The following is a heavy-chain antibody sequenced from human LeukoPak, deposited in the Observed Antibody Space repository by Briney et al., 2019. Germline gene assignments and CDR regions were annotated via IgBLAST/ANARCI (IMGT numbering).Heavy chain of an antibody. D-gene: IGHD6-6*01. CDR3: ARRRWSSSSVIGY. V-gene: IGHV4-34*01. CDR1: GGSLSGYY. J-gene: IGHJ4*02. CDR2: INHSGSI. Sequence: SETLPLTCGMYGGSLSGYYWSWIRQSPDGVLEWIGEINHSGSINDNPSLKSRVTMSVDTSKNQFSLRLTSLTAADTAVYYCARRRWSSSSVIGYWSRGTRVTVSS.